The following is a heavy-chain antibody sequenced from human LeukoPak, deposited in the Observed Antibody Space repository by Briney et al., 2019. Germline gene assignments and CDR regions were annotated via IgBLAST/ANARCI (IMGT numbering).Heavy chain of an antibody. CDR2: MNPNSGNT. V-gene: IGHV1-8*01. Sequence: GASVRVSCKASGYTFTSYDINWVRRATGQGLEWMGWMNPNSGNTGYAQKFQGRVTMTRNTSISTAYMELSSLRSEDTAVYYCARSAPPDYYGSGSPDYRGQGTLVTVSS. CDR1: GYTFTSYD. D-gene: IGHD3-10*01. CDR3: ARSAPPDYYGSGSPDY. J-gene: IGHJ4*02.